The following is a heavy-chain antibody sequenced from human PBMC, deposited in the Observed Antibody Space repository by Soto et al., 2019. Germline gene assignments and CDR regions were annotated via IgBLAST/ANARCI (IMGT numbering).Heavy chain of an antibody. J-gene: IGHJ6*02. CDR1: GFTFSAYW. CDR3: AIITRGFSMDV. CDR2: IKHDGSEK. Sequence: GGSLILSYSASGFTFSAYWMSWVRQTPGKGLEWVANIKHDGSEKYYVDSVKGRFTISRDNAKNSLFLEMNSLRAEDTAVFYCAIITRGFSMDVWGQGTTVTVSS. D-gene: IGHD1-20*01. V-gene: IGHV3-7*01.